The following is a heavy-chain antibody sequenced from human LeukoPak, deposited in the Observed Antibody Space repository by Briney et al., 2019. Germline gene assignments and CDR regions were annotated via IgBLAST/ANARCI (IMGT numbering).Heavy chain of an antibody. V-gene: IGHV1-18*01. CDR2: ISAYNGNT. CDR3: ARDLLWFGEFGPPDYYYYYMDV. J-gene: IGHJ6*03. Sequence: VASVKVSCKASGYTFTSYGISWVRQAPGQGLEWMGWISAYNGNTNYAQELQGRVTMTTDTSTSTAYMELRSLRSDDTAVYYCARDLLWFGEFGPPDYYYYYMDVWGKGTTVTVSS. D-gene: IGHD3-10*01. CDR1: GYTFTSYG.